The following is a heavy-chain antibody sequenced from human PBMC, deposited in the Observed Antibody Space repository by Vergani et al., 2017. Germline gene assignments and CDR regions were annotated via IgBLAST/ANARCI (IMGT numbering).Heavy chain of an antibody. D-gene: IGHD3-22*01. Sequence: QVQLQESGPGLVKPSETLSLTCTVSGGSISSYYWSWIRQPPGTGLEWIGYIYYSGSTNYNPSLKSRVTISVDTSKNQFSLKLSSVTAADTAVYYCARAQDYYDSSGYYLDYWGQGTLVTVSS. CDR3: ARAQDYYDSSGYYLDY. CDR1: GGSISSYY. J-gene: IGHJ4*02. CDR2: IYYSGST. V-gene: IGHV4-59*01.